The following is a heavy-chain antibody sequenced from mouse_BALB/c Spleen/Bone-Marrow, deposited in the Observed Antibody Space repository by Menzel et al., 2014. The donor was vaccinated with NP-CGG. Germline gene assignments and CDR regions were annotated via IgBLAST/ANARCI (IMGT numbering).Heavy chain of an antibody. V-gene: IGHV5-6*01. CDR2: ISSGGSYT. CDR1: GFTFSSYG. J-gene: IGHJ2*01. CDR3: ARLPYDGLDY. Sequence: EVKLVESGGDLVKPGGYLKLSCAASGFTFSSYGMSWVRQTPDKRLEWVATISSGGSYTYYPDSVKGRFTISIDNAMSTLYLQMSSLKAEDTAMYYCARLPYDGLDYWGQGTTLTVSS. D-gene: IGHD2-3*01.